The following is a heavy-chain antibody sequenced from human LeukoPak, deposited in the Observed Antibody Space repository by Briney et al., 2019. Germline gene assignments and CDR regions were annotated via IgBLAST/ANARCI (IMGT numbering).Heavy chain of an antibody. CDR3: AREPDDILTGYPVLP. CDR2: ISSSGSTI. J-gene: IGHJ5*02. D-gene: IGHD3-9*01. V-gene: IGHV3-48*03. CDR1: GFTFSSYE. Sequence: PGGSLRLSCAASGFTFSSYEMNWVRQAPGKGLEWVSYISSSGSTIYYADSVKGRFTISRDNARNSLYLQMNSLRAEDTAVYYCAREPDDILTGYPVLPWGQGTLVTVSS.